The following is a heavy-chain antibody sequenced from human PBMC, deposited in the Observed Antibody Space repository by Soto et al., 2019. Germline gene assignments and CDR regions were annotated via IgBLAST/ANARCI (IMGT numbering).Heavy chain of an antibody. CDR2: IKQDGGEK. V-gene: IGHV3-7*04. D-gene: IGHD6-19*01. CDR3: ARAGGWFSFDY. J-gene: IGHJ4*02. Sequence: EVQLVESGGGLVQPGGSLRLSCTASGFSFGHYWMLWVRQAPGKGLEWVANIKQDGGEKDYVDVVKGRFTVSRDNYKKSLYLQMNSLRAEDTAVYYCARAGGWFSFDYWGQGTLVTVSS. CDR1: GFSFGHYW.